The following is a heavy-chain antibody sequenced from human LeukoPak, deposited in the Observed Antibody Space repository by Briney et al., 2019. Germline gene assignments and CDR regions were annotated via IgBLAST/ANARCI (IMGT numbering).Heavy chain of an antibody. Sequence: GGSLTLSCAASGCTFSSYWMHWFRQAPGKGLVWVSRMNDDGTITTYPDSVKGRFTISRDNAKNRLCLQMNSLRVEDTAVYYCARSVPGNALDIWGQGTMVTVSS. CDR3: ARSVPGNALDI. D-gene: IGHD2-2*01. CDR1: GCTFSSYW. V-gene: IGHV3-74*01. CDR2: MNDDGTIT. J-gene: IGHJ3*02.